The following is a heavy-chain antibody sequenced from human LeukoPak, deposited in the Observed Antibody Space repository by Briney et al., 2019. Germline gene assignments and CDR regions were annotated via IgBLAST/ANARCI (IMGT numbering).Heavy chain of an antibody. CDR1: GYTFNSYD. J-gene: IGHJ5*02. D-gene: IGHD3-10*01. Sequence: ASVKLSCKASGYTFNSYDINWVRQGTGPGHEWMGWMNLNTGNTGYGERFQGRVTMTRDNSISTAYMELNSLTSEDTAVYYCARGGAGTYYKRDGWFDPWGQGTVVTVSS. CDR3: ARGGAGTYYKRDGWFDP. V-gene: IGHV1-8*01. CDR2: MNLNTGNT.